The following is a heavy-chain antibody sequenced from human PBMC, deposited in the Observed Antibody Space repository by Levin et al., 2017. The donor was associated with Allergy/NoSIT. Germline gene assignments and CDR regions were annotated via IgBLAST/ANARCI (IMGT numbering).Heavy chain of an antibody. CDR1: GYTFTSYG. J-gene: IGHJ6*02. D-gene: IGHD5-18*01. V-gene: IGHV1-18*01. CDR3: ARAVVDTAMVIWVVGDGMDV. Sequence: GESLKISCKASGYTFTSYGISWVRQAPGQGLEWMGWISAYNGNTNYAQKLQGRVTMTTDTSTSTAYMELRSLRSDDTAVYYCARAVVDTAMVIWVVGDGMDVWGQGTTVTVSS. CDR2: ISAYNGNT.